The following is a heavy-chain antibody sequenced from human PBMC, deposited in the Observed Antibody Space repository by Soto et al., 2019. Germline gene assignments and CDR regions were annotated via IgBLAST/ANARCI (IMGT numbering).Heavy chain of an antibody. CDR1: GFTFSTYA. D-gene: IGHD6-19*01. V-gene: IGHV3-30*04. J-gene: IGHJ5*02. Sequence: GGSLRLSCAASGFTFSTYAMAWVRQAPGKGLEWVSVITYNGLNKYYADPVKGRFTISRDNSKNTLYLHMNSLRGEDTAVYYCARSQWLAPDHWGQGALV. CDR3: ARSQWLAPDH. CDR2: ITYNGLNK.